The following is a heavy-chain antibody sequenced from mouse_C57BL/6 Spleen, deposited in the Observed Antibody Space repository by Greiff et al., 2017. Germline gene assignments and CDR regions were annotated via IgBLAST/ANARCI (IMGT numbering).Heavy chain of an antibody. CDR3: ARSLITTVVAFDY. J-gene: IGHJ2*01. CDR2: IHPNSGST. V-gene: IGHV1-64*01. D-gene: IGHD1-1*01. CDR1: GYTFTSYW. Sequence: VQLQPPGAELVKPGASVKLSCKASGYTFTSYWMHWVKQRPGQGLEWIGMIHPNSGSTNYNEKFKSKATLTVDKSSSTAYMQLSSLTSEDSAVYYCARSLITTVVAFDYWGQGTTLTVSS.